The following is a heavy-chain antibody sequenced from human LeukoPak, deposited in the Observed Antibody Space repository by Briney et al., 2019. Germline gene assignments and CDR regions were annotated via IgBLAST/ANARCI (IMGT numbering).Heavy chain of an antibody. CDR2: INHSGST. CDR3: ARRNYYGSGSYCFDY. V-gene: IGHV4-34*01. Sequence: RPSETLSLTCAVYGGSFSGYYWSLIRQPPGKGLEWIGEINHSGSTNYNPSLKSRVTISVDTSKNQFSLMLSSVTAADTAVYYCARRNYYGSGSYCFDYWGQGTLVTVSS. J-gene: IGHJ4*02. D-gene: IGHD3-10*01. CDR1: GGSFSGYY.